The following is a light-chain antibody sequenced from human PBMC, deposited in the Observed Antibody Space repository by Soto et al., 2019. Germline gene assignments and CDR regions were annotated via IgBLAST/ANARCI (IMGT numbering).Light chain of an antibody. V-gene: IGKV3-11*01. J-gene: IGKJ2*01. CDR1: QSVSSY. CDR3: QQRSSWPPYT. CDR2: DAS. Sequence: IVLTQSPATLSLSPGETATLSSRASQSVSSYLAWYQHKPGQAPRLLIYDASNRATGIPARFSGSGSGTDFTLTISSLEPEDFAVYYCQQRSSWPPYTFGQGTKVDIK.